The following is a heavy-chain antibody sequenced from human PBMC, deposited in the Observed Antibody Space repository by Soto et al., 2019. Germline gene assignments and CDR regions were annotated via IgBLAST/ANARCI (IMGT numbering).Heavy chain of an antibody. CDR2: IGTAGDT. D-gene: IGHD6-19*01. Sequence: GGSLRLSCAASGFTFSSYDMHWVRQATGKGLEWVSAIGTAGDTYYPGSVKGRFTISRENAKNSLYLQMNSLRAGDTAVYYCARVSRSSGWYYFDYWGQGTLVTVSS. CDR3: ARVSRSSGWYYFDY. V-gene: IGHV3-13*01. CDR1: GFTFSSYD. J-gene: IGHJ4*02.